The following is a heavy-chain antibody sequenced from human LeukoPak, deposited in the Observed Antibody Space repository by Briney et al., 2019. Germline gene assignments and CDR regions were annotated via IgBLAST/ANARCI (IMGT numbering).Heavy chain of an antibody. J-gene: IGHJ6*03. Sequence: ASVKVSCKASGDTFSSYYMHWVRQAPGQGLEWMGWINPNSGGTNYAQKFQGRVTMTRDTSISTAYMELSRLRSDDTAVYYCAREVRYYYYMDVWGKGTTVTVSS. V-gene: IGHV1-2*02. CDR1: GDTFSSYY. CDR3: AREVRYYYYMDV. CDR2: INPNSGGT. D-gene: IGHD2-2*01.